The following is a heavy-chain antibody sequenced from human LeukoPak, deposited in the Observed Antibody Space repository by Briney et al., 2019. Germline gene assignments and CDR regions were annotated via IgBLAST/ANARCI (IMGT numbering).Heavy chain of an antibody. D-gene: IGHD3-22*01. CDR1: GNSISSDYW. Sequence: PSETLSLTCVVPGNSISSDYWWSWVRQSPGKGLEWIGEIFHDGSTNPNPSLESRLTMSVDKSKNQFSLGLRSVTAADAAVYYCTREVNYDSSGVWGQGTRVIVSS. CDR3: TREVNYDSSGV. V-gene: IGHV4-4*02. CDR2: IFHDGST. J-gene: IGHJ3*01.